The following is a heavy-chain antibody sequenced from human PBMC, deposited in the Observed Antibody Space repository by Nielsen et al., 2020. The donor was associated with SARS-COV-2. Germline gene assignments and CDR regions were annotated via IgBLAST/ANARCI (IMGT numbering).Heavy chain of an antibody. D-gene: IGHD1-26*01. CDR1: GFTFSSYA. Sequence: GGSLRLSCAASGFTFSSYAMSWVRQAPGKGLEWVSAISGSGGSTYYADSVKGRFTISRDNSKNTLYLQMNSLRAEDTAVYYCATIVGVGGAAFDYWGQGPLVTVSS. J-gene: IGHJ4*02. CDR2: ISGSGGST. CDR3: ATIVGVGGAAFDY. V-gene: IGHV3-23*01.